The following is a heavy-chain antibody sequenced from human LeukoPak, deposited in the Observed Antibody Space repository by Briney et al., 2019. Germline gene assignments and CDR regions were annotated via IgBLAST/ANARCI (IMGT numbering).Heavy chain of an antibody. Sequence: GGSLRLSCAASGFTFSSYAMHWVRQAPGKGLEWVAFIRHDGSKTYYVDSVRGRFTISRDNSKNTLYLQMSSLSAGDTAVYYCVKDLGYCSSGSCYTFDYWGQGTLVTVSS. CDR2: IRHDGSKT. D-gene: IGHD2-15*01. V-gene: IGHV3-30*02. J-gene: IGHJ4*02. CDR3: VKDLGYCSSGSCYTFDY. CDR1: GFTFSSYA.